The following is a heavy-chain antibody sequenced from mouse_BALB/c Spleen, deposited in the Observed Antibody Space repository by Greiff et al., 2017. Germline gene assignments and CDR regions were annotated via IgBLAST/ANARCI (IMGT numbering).Heavy chain of an antibody. J-gene: IGHJ4*01. V-gene: IGHV10-1*02. CDR1: GFTFNTYA. CDR3: VRHYYYGSSYGMDY. D-gene: IGHD1-1*01. CDR2: IRSKSNNYAT. Sequence: EVKLVESGGGLVQPKGSLKLSCAASGFTFNTYAMNWVRQAPGKGLEWVARIRSKSNNYATYYADSVKDRFTISRDDSQSMLYLQMNNLKTEDTAMYYCVRHYYYGSSYGMDYWGQGTSVTVSS.